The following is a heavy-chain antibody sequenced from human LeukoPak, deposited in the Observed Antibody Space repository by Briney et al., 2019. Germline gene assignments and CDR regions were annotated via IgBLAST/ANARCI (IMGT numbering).Heavy chain of an antibody. V-gene: IGHV3-7*01. D-gene: IGHD2-2*01. J-gene: IGHJ4*02. CDR3: ARDYPGNRLPAAAVDR. Sequence: PGGSLRLSCAASGFTLSGFWMSWIRQVPGKGLEWVANIQRDESDTYYADSVMGRFTISRDDAKNLLYLEMNSLRVEDTAVYYCARDYPGNRLPAAAVDRWGRGTLATVSS. CDR1: GFTLSGFW. CDR2: IQRDESDT.